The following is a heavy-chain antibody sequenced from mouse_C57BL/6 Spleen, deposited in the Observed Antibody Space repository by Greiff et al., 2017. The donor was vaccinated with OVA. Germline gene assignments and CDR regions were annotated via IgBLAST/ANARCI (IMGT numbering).Heavy chain of an antibody. CDR1: GYAFSSSW. J-gene: IGHJ2*01. Sequence: QVQLQQSGPELAKPGASVKISCKASGYAFSSSWLNWVKQRPGKGLEWIGRIYPGDGDTNYNGKFKGKATLTADKSSSTAYMQLSSLTSEDSAVYFCARGGVMGYFDYWGQGTTLTVSS. D-gene: IGHD2-1*01. CDR2: IYPGDGDT. CDR3: ARGGVMGYFDY. V-gene: IGHV1-82*01.